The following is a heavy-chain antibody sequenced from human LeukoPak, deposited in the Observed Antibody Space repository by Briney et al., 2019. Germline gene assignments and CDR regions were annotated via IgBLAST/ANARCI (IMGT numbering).Heavy chain of an antibody. CDR2: IKQDGSEK. J-gene: IGHJ4*02. Sequence: GGSLRLSCAASGFTFSSYAMHWVRQAPGKGLEWVANIKQDGSEKYYVDSVKGRFTISRDNAKNSLYLQMNSLRAEDTAVYYCAREYRSDFDYWGQGTLVTVSS. V-gene: IGHV3-7*01. CDR3: AREYRSDFDY. D-gene: IGHD2-15*01. CDR1: GFTFSSYA.